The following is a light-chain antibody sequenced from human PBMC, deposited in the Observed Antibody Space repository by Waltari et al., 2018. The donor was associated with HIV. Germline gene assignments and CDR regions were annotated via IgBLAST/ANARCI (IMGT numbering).Light chain of an antibody. J-gene: IGLJ1*01. CDR1: SVRSYY. CDR2: GKN. CDR3: SSRDDSSNQEV. V-gene: IGLV3-19*01. Sequence: ELTQDPAVSVALGQTVGITCQGDSVRSYYPSWYQQKPRDPPSLVIYGKNNQPSVIPDRFSGSTSGNTASLTITGAQDEDEADYYCSSRDDSSNQEVFGSGTKVTVL.